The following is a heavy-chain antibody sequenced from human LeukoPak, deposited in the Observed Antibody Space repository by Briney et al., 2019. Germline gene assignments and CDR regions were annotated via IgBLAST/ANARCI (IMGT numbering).Heavy chain of an antibody. J-gene: IGHJ4*02. CDR3: AYRIAVAEVKYFDY. V-gene: IGHV4-34*01. CDR1: GGSFSGYY. Sequence: SETLSLTCAVYGGSFSGYYWSWIRQPPGKGLEWIGEINHSGSTNYNPSLKSRVTISVDTSKNQFSLKLSSVTAADAAVYYCAYRIAVAEVKYFDYWGQGTLVTVSS. CDR2: INHSGST. D-gene: IGHD6-19*01.